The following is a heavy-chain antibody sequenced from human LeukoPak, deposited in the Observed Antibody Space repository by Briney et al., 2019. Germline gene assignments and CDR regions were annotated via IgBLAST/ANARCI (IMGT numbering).Heavy chain of an antibody. D-gene: IGHD7-27*01. CDR1: GGSINYYY. J-gene: IGHJ4*02. Sequence: SETLSLTCTVSGGSINYYYWMWIRQPPGKGLEWIGYIYYSGGTHYNPSPKSRVTMLVDTSKNQFSLKLTAVTAADTAVYYCARETPGAGHFDYWGQGFLVTVSS. V-gene: IGHV4-59*01. CDR2: IYYSGGT. CDR3: ARETPGAGHFDY.